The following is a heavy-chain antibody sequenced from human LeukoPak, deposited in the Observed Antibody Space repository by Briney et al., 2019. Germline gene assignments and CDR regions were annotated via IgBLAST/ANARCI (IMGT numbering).Heavy chain of an antibody. CDR1: GFTFSSHG. CDR2: ISYDGSNR. CDR3: ARDKGYGSDY. V-gene: IGHV3-30*03. D-gene: IGHD3-10*01. J-gene: IGHJ4*02. Sequence: HPGGSLRLSCAASGFTFSSHGMHWVRQAPDKGLEWVAVISYDGSNRYYADSVKDRFTISRDNSKNTLYLQMNSLRPEDTAVYYCARDKGYGSDYWGPGVQVTVSS.